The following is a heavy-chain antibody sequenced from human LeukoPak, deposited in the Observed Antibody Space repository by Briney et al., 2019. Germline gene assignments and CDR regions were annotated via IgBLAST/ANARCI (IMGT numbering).Heavy chain of an antibody. V-gene: IGHV1-69*13. Sequence: SVKVSCKASGCTFSSYAISWVRQAPGQGLEWMGGIIPIFGTANYAQKFQGRVTITAVESTSTAYMELSSLRSEDTAVYYCAREPRLRYFDWLPNYFDYWGQGTLVTVSS. D-gene: IGHD3-9*01. CDR2: IIPIFGTA. CDR3: AREPRLRYFDWLPNYFDY. J-gene: IGHJ4*02. CDR1: GCTFSSYA.